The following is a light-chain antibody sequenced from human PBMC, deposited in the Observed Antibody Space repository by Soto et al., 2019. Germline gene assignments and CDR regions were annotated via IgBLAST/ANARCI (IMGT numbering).Light chain of an antibody. Sequence: DIQMTQSPSSLSASVGDRVTITCRASQSISSYLNWYQQKPGKAPKLLIYAASSLQSGVPSRFSGSGSGTDFTLTISSLQPEDFETYYCQQSYSTPRTFGQWTKGDIK. CDR3: QQSYSTPRT. V-gene: IGKV1-39*01. CDR1: QSISSY. CDR2: AAS. J-gene: IGKJ2*01.